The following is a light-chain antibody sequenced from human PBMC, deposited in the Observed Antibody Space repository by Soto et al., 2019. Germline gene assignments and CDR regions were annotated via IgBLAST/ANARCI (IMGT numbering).Light chain of an antibody. J-gene: IGKJ4*01. CDR3: QQYNSYPLN. Sequence: DIQMTQSPSTLSASVGDRVTITFLASQSIGSWLAWYQQKPGKAPNLLIYKASSLESGVPSRFSGSGSGTEFTLTISSLQPDDFATYYCQQYNSYPLNFGGGTKVDIK. CDR1: QSIGSW. V-gene: IGKV1-5*03. CDR2: KAS.